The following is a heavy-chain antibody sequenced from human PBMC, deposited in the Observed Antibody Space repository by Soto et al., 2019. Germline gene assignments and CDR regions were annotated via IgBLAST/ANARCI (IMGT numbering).Heavy chain of an antibody. Sequence: AASVKVSCKSSGGTFSSYAISWVRQAPGQGLEWMGGIIPIFGTANYAQKFQGRVTITADESTSTAYMELSSLRSEDTAVYYCATKHCSSTSCYFTHDSSGQANLVPVPS. CDR3: ATKHCSSTSCYFTHDS. D-gene: IGHD2-2*01. CDR2: IIPIFGTA. CDR1: GGTFSSYA. V-gene: IGHV1-69*13. J-gene: IGHJ5*01.